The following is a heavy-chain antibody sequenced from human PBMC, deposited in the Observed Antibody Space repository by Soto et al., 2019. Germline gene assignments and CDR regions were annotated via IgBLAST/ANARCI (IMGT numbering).Heavy chain of an antibody. V-gene: IGHV1-8*02. CDR3: ARGELLWFGELLR. CDR1: GGTFSSYT. D-gene: IGHD3-10*01. Sequence: VSVKVSCKASGGTFSSYTIIWVRQAPGQGLEWMGRMNPNSGDTGYAQKIQGRVTMTRNTSISTAYMELSSLRSEDTAVYYCARGELLWFGELLRWGQGTLVTVSS. J-gene: IGHJ4*02. CDR2: MNPNSGDT.